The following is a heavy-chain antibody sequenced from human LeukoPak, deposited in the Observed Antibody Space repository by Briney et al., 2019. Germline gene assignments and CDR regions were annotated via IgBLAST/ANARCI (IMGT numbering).Heavy chain of an antibody. D-gene: IGHD1-26*01. CDR1: GYIFTGHY. J-gene: IGHJ5*02. Sequence: ASVKVSCKASGYIFTGHYIHWVRQAPGQGLEWMGWINPNSGGTNYAQKLQGRVTMTTDTSTSTAYMELRSLRSDDTAVYYCARGWGELLGTWFDPWGQGTLVTVSS. CDR2: INPNSGGT. CDR3: ARGWGELLGTWFDP. V-gene: IGHV1-2*02.